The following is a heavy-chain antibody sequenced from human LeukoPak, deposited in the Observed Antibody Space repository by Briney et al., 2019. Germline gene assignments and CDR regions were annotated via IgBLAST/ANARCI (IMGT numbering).Heavy chain of an antibody. V-gene: IGHV1-2*02. CDR3: TRGYQHGFDP. D-gene: IGHD2-2*01. Sequence: ASVKVSCKASGYTFPAYYIEWVRQAPGQGLEWMGWINPTSGGTNYAQKFQGRVTMTRDTSISTASMELSRLTSDDTAVYYCTRGYQHGFDPWGQGTLVTVSS. J-gene: IGHJ5*02. CDR2: INPTSGGT. CDR1: GYTFPAYY.